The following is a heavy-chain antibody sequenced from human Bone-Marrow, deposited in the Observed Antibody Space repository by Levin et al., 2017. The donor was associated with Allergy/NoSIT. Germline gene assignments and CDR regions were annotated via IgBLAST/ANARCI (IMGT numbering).Heavy chain of an antibody. J-gene: IGHJ4*02. CDR3: ARAPDYGAPTFYIDC. CDR1: GFTFSTYS. V-gene: IGHV3-48*01. CDR2: INSNSRTI. D-gene: IGHD4-17*01. Sequence: GGSLRLSCAVSGFTFSTYSMNWVRQAPGKGLEWLSYINSNSRTIYYGDSVKGRFTISRDNARKSLYLQMNSLRAEDTAIYYCARAPDYGAPTFYIDCWGQGTLVTVSS.